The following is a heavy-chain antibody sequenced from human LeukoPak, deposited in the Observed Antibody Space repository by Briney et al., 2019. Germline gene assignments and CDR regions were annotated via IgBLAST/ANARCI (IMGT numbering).Heavy chain of an antibody. D-gene: IGHD5-18*01. Sequence: SETLSLTCAVYGGSFSGYYWSWIRQPPGKGLEWIGEINHSGSTNYNPSLKSRVTMSVDTSKNQFSLKLSSVTAADTAVYYCARGFIGYGYFGTYYYYYMDVWGKGTTVTVSS. CDR3: ARGFIGYGYFGTYYYYYMDV. CDR2: INHSGST. J-gene: IGHJ6*03. CDR1: GGSFSGYY. V-gene: IGHV4-34*01.